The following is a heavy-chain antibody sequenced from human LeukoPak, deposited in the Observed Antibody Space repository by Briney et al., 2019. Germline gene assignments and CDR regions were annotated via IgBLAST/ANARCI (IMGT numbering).Heavy chain of an antibody. CDR1: GFTFSSSA. Sequence: GGSLRLSCAASGFTFSSSAMSWVRQAPGKGLEWVSSISGSGSGGSTYYADSVKGRFTISRGNAKNSLYLQMNSLRAEDTAVYYCARSSSLWFGHMEAFFDYWGQGTLVTISS. V-gene: IGHV3-23*01. CDR2: ISGSGSGGST. CDR3: ARSSSLWFGHMEAFFDY. D-gene: IGHD3-10*01. J-gene: IGHJ4*02.